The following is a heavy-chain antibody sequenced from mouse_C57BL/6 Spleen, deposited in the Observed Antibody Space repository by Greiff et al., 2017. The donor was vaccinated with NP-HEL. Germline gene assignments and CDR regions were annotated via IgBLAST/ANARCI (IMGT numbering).Heavy chain of an antibody. D-gene: IGHD2-4*01. Sequence: QVQLQQSGAELVRPGTSVKVSCKASGYAFTNYLIEWVQQRPGQGLEWIGVINPGSGGTNYNEKFKGKATLTADKSSSTAYMQLSSLTSEDSAVYFCARSGDYDGYFDYWGQGTTLTVSS. CDR3: ARSGDYDGYFDY. CDR2: INPGSGGT. CDR1: GYAFTNYL. V-gene: IGHV1-54*01. J-gene: IGHJ2*01.